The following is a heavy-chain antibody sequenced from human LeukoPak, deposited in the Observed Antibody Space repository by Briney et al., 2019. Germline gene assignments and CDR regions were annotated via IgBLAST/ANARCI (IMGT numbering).Heavy chain of an antibody. CDR2: IYYSGST. D-gene: IGHD5-18*01. J-gene: IGHJ4*02. Sequence: SETLSLTCSVSGGSISSYYWSWIRQPPGKGLEWIGYIYYSGSTNYNPSLKSRVTISVDTSKNQFSLKLSSVTAADTAVYYCARGGYSYPYYFDYWGQGTLVTVSS. CDR3: ARGGYSYPYYFDY. V-gene: IGHV4-59*01. CDR1: GGSISSYY.